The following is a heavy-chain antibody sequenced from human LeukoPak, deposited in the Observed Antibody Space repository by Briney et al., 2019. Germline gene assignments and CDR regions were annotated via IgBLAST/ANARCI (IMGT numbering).Heavy chain of an antibody. D-gene: IGHD6-19*01. CDR1: GFTFSSYA. J-gene: IGHJ3*02. CDR3: AGYTSGWFGAFDI. CDR2: ISGSGGST. V-gene: IGHV3-23*01. Sequence: PGGSLRLSCAASGFTFSSYAMSWVRQAPGKGLEWVSAISGSGGSTYYADSVKGRFTISRDNAKNSLYLQIISLTAEDTALYYCAGYTSGWFGAFDIWGQGTMVTVSS.